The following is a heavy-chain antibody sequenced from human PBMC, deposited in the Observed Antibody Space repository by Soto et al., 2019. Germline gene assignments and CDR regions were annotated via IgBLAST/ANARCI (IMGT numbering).Heavy chain of an antibody. CDR1: GFSLSTSGVG. J-gene: IGHJ4*02. V-gene: IGHV2-5*02. CDR2: IYWDDDK. D-gene: IGHD3-16*02. CDR3: ARSSYDYIWGSYRYPSYYFDY. Sequence: VSGPTLVNPTQTLTLTCTFSGFSLSTSGVGVGWIRQPPGKALEWLALIYWDDDKRYRPSLKSRLTINKNTSKKQVVLTMANKDPVDTATYYCARSSYDYIWGSYRYPSYYFDYWGQGTLVTVSS.